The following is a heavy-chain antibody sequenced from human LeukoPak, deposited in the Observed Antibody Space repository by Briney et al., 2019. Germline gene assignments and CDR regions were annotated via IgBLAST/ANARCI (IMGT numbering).Heavy chain of an antibody. Sequence: ASVNVSCTASGYTFTSYYMHWVRQAPGQGLEWMGIINPSVGSTSYAQKFQGRVTMTSDTSTSTVYMELSSLRSEDTAVYYCARDPAGGYFDWLFGRDDAFDIWGQGTMVTVSS. CDR1: GYTFTSYY. J-gene: IGHJ3*02. CDR3: ARDPAGGYFDWLFGRDDAFDI. CDR2: INPSVGST. D-gene: IGHD3-9*01. V-gene: IGHV1-46*01.